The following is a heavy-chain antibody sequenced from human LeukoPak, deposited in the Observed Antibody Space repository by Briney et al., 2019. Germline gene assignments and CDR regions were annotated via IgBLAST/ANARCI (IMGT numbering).Heavy chain of an antibody. CDR2: INTSGGST. D-gene: IGHD2-2*01. J-gene: IGHJ4*02. V-gene: IGHV1-46*01. CDR3: ARDGGYCSSTSCSYFDY. CDR1: GYTFTSYY. Sequence: ASVTVSCTASGYTFTSYYMHWVRQAPGQGQEWMGIINTSGGSTSYAQKFQGRVTITRDTTTSTVYMELSSLRSEDTAVYYCARDGGYCSSTSCSYFDYWGQGTLVTVSS.